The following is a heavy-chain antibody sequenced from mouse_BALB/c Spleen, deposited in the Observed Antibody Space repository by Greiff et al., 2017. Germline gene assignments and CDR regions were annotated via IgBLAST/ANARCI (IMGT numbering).Heavy chain of an antibody. Sequence: EVKLMESGGGLVKPGGSLKFSCAASGFTFSSYAMSWVRQTPEKRLEWVASISSGGSTYYPDSVKGRFTIPRDNARNILYLQMSSLRSEDTAMYYCARGENYYGLPWFAYWGQGTLVTVSA. CDR3: ARGENYYGLPWFAY. CDR2: ISSGGST. D-gene: IGHD2-1*01. J-gene: IGHJ3*01. CDR1: GFTFSSYA. V-gene: IGHV5-6-5*01.